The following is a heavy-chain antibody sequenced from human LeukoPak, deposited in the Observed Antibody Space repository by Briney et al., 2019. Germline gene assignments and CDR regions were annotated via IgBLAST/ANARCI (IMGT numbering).Heavy chain of an antibody. CDR1: GFPFAPFW. D-gene: IGHD3-22*01. J-gene: IGHJ3*02. V-gene: IGHV3-7*05. CDR3: ARFRRPTKYYYDCSGNNHAFDI. CDR2: MNRDGSEV. Sequence: GGSLRLSCAASGFPFAPFWMTWVRQAPGKGPEFVATMNRDGSEVAYGNSVRGRFTISRDNAKNSLYLQMYSLRAEDTAVYYCARFRRPTKYYYDCSGNNHAFDIWGQGTMVTVSS.